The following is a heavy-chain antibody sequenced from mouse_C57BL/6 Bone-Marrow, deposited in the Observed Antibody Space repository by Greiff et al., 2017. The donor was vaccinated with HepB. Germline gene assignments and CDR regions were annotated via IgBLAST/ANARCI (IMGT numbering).Heavy chain of an antibody. D-gene: IGHD1-1*01. CDR3: ARSTVVAPYYAMDY. J-gene: IGHJ4*01. CDR1: GYTFTSYW. Sequence: QVQLQQPGAELVKPGASVKLSCKASGYTFTSYWMHWVKQRPGQGLEWIGMIHPNSGSTNYNQKFKGKSTLTVDKSSSTAYMQLSSLTSEDSAVYYCARSTVVAPYYAMDYWGQGTSVTVSS. CDR2: IHPNSGST. V-gene: IGHV1-64*01.